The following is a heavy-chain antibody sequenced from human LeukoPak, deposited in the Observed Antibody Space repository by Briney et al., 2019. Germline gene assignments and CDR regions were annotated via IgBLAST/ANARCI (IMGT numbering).Heavy chain of an antibody. D-gene: IGHD6-6*01. CDR2: IWYDGSNK. CDR1: GFTFSSYG. J-gene: IGHJ6*02. Sequence: GGSLRLSCAASGFTFSSYGMHWVRQAPGKGLEWVAVIWYDGSNKYYADSVKGRFTISRDNAKNSLYLQMNSLRAEDTAVYYCARDEAVPYGMDVWGQGTTVTVSS. V-gene: IGHV3-33*01. CDR3: ARDEAVPYGMDV.